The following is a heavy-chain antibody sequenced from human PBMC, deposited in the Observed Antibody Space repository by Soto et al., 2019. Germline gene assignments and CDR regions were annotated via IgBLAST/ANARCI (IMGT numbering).Heavy chain of an antibody. J-gene: IGHJ4*02. D-gene: IGHD5-12*01. Sequence: GGSLRLSCAASGFTFSSYSMNWVRQAPGKGLEWVSYISSSSSTIYYADSVKGRFTISRDNAKNSLYLQMNSLRDEDTAVYYCASSGPRDGYAHFDYWGQGTLVTVSS. CDR3: ASSGPRDGYAHFDY. V-gene: IGHV3-48*02. CDR2: ISSSSSTI. CDR1: GFTFSSYS.